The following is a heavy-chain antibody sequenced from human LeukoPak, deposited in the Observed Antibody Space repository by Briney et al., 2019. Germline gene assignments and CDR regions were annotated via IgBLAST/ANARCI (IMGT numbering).Heavy chain of an antibody. J-gene: IGHJ4*02. CDR1: GFTFSSYA. V-gene: IGHV3-30*04. CDR3: AKLSLSGRSQSADY. Sequence: PGGSLRLSCAASGFTFSSYAMHWVRQAPGKGLEWGAVISYDGSNKYHADSVKGRFTISRDNSKNTLYLQMNSLRAEDTAVYYCAKLSLSGRSQSADYWGQGTLVTVSS. CDR2: ISYDGSNK. D-gene: IGHD3-10*01.